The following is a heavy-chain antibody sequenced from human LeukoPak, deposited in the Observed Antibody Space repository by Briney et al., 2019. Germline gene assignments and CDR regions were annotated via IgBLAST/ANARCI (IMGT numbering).Heavy chain of an antibody. CDR2: ISAYNGNT. V-gene: IGHV1-18*04. D-gene: IGHD3-22*01. J-gene: IGHJ4*02. Sequence: ASVKVSCKASGYTFTSYYMHWVRQAPGQGLEWMGWISAYNGNTNYAQKLQGRVTMTTDTSTSTAYMELRSLRSDDTAVYYCARDEVYYDSSGYDRLAQPFDYWGQGTLVTVSS. CDR3: ARDEVYYDSSGYDRLAQPFDY. CDR1: GYTFTSYY.